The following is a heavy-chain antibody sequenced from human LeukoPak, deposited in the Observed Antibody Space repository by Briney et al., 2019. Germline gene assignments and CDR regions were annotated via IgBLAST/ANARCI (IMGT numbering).Heavy chain of an antibody. D-gene: IGHD2-15*01. V-gene: IGHV3-7*01. J-gene: IGHJ6*02. CDR1: GFIFSTYW. CDR2: IKQDGGQI. CDR3: ARRLVAALDGMDV. Sequence: SGGSLRLSCAASGFIFSTYWMTWVRQAPGKGLEWVANIKQDGGQIYYVDSVKGRFTISRDNARKELYLQMNSLRAEDTAVYYCARRLVAALDGMDVWGQGTTVTVSS.